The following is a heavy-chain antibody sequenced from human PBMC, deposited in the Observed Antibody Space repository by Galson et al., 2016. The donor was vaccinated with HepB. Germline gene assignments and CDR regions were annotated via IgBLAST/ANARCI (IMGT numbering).Heavy chain of an antibody. V-gene: IGHV3-30-3*01. D-gene: IGHD6-6*01. CDR1: GFSLNSFH. Sequence: SLRLSCAASGFSLNSFHMHWIRQAPGKGLGWVALAPHDGGNKQYADSVKGRFTISRDSFENTIHLQMNSLGVEDTGLYYCATERGSSGDAAWFDPWGQGTLVTVSS. CDR3: ATERGSSGDAAWFDP. CDR2: APHDGGNK. J-gene: IGHJ5*02.